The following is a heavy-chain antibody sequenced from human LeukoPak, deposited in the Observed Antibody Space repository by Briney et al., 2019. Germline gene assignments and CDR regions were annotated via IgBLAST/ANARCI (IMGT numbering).Heavy chain of an antibody. V-gene: IGHV3-7*01. D-gene: IGHD3-10*01. J-gene: IGHJ4*02. Sequence: GGSLRLSCAASGFTFSSYSMNWVRQAPGKGLEWVANIKQDGSEKYYVDSVKGRFTISRDNAKNSLYLQMNSLRAEDTAVYYCARGQKTYYYGSGSYDYFDYWGQGTLVTVSS. CDR2: IKQDGSEK. CDR1: GFTFSSYS. CDR3: ARGQKTYYYGSGSYDYFDY.